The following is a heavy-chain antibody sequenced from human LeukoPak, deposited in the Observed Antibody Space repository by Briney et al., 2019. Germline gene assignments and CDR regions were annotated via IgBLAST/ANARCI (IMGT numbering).Heavy chain of an antibody. CDR1: GFTFSSYA. CDR3: AKRGLLIEGNYYYYYYMDV. J-gene: IGHJ6*03. V-gene: IGHV3-23*01. D-gene: IGHD2-21*01. Sequence: QPRGSLRLSCAASGFTFSSYAMSWVRHAPGKGLWWVSVIIGSGGSTYYADSVKGRFTISRDNSKNTLYLQMNSLRAEDTAVYYCAKRGLLIEGNYYYYYYMDVWGKGTTVTVSS. CDR2: IIGSGGST.